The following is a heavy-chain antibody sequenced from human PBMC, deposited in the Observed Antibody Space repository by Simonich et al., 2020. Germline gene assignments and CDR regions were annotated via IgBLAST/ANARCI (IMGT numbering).Heavy chain of an antibody. V-gene: IGHV3-21*01. CDR3: ARDTSYYGSGSYYFDY. D-gene: IGHD3-10*01. CDR2: IRSSSYI. Sequence: GGGLVKPGGSLRLSCAASGFTFSSYSMNWVRQAPGKGLEWVSSIRSSSYIYYADSVKGRFTISRDNAKNSLYLQMNSLRAEDTAVYYCARDTSYYGSGSYYFDYWGQGTLVTVSS. J-gene: IGHJ4*02. CDR1: GFTFSSYS.